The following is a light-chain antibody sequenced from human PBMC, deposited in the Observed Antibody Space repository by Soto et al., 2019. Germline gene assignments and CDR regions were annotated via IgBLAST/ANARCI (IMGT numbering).Light chain of an antibody. CDR3: QQYNSWLWT. CDR1: QSVSSK. Sequence: EIVMTQSRSTLSVSPGEGATLSCRASQSVSSKLAWYQQKPGQAPRLLIYGASTRATGIPARFSGSGSGTEFTPIISSLQSEDSAVYYCQQYNSWLWTFGQGTKVDI. CDR2: GAS. V-gene: IGKV3-15*01. J-gene: IGKJ1*01.